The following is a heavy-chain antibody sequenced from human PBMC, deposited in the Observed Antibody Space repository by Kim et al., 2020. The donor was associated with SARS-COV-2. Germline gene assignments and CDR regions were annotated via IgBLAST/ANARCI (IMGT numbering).Heavy chain of an antibody. J-gene: IGHJ6*02. D-gene: IGHD3-10*01. V-gene: IGHV3-23*01. CDR3: AKREEGYSVSGYMDV. Sequence: GGSLRLSCVASGFTFSNYAMNWVRQAPGKGLEWVSAIGDSGRSTYDADSVRGRFTISRDNSQNTLYLQMNSLSVEDTAVYYCAKREEGYSVSGYMDVWGQGTTVTVSS. CDR1: GFTFSNYA. CDR2: IGDSGRST.